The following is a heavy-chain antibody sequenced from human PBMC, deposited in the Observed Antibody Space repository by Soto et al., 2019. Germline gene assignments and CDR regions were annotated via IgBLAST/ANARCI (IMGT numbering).Heavy chain of an antibody. D-gene: IGHD2-2*01. CDR1: GFTFSSYA. Sequence: PGGSLRLSCAASGFTFSSYAMSWVRQAPGKGLEWVSAISGSGGSTYYAESVKGRFTISRDNSKNTLYLQMNSLRAEDTAVYYCAKYSYLYCSSTSCYYYYYMDVWGTGTTVTVSS. CDR3: AKYSYLYCSSTSCYYYYYMDV. CDR2: ISGSGGST. V-gene: IGHV3-23*01. J-gene: IGHJ6*03.